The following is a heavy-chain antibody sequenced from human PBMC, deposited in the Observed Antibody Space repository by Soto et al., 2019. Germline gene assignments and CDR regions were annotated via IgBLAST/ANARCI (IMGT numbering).Heavy chain of an antibody. V-gene: IGHV4-30-4*08. CDR3: ARERPDGARLDP. J-gene: IGHJ5*02. Sequence: PSETLSLTCTVSGDSVSSGSYYWSWIRQPPGKGLEWIGYIYYSGSTYYNPSLKSRITISVDTSKNQFSLKLSSVTAADTAVYYCARERPDGARLDPWGQGTLVTVSS. CDR2: IYYSGST. D-gene: IGHD6-6*01. CDR1: GDSVSSGSYY.